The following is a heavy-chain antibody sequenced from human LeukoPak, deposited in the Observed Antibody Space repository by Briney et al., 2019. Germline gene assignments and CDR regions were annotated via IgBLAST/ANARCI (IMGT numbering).Heavy chain of an antibody. V-gene: IGHV1-2*02. CDR3: AREDSSGYDY. Sequence: EASVKVSRKASGCTFTGYYMHWVRRAPGQGLEWMGWINPNSGGTNYAQNFQGRVTMTRDTSISTAYMEVSRLRSDDTAVYYCAREDSSGYDYWGQGTLVTVSS. CDR1: GCTFTGYY. D-gene: IGHD3-22*01. J-gene: IGHJ4*02. CDR2: INPNSGGT.